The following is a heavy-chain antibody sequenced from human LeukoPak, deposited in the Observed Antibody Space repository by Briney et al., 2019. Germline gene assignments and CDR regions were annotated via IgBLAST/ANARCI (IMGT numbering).Heavy chain of an antibody. CDR1: GGSISSYY. Sequence: PSETLSLTCTGSGGSISSYYWSWLRQPPGKGLEWIGYIYYSGSTNYNPSLKSRVTISVDTSKNQFSLKLSSVTAADTAVYYCARRASYYYYYMDVWGKGTTVTVSS. CDR2: IYYSGST. CDR3: ARRASYYYYYMDV. V-gene: IGHV4-59*01. J-gene: IGHJ6*03.